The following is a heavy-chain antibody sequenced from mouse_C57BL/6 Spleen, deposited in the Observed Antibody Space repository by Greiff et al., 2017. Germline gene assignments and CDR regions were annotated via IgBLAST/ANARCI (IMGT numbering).Heavy chain of an antibody. V-gene: IGHV1-82*01. CDR1: GYAFSSSW. CDR2: IYPGDGDT. CDR3: ARSGHYGSSSWYFEV. J-gene: IGHJ1*03. D-gene: IGHD1-1*01. Sequence: QVQLQQSGPELVKPGASVKISCKASGYAFSSSWMNWVKQRPGKGLEWIGRIYPGDGDTNYNGKFKGKATLTADKSSSTAYMQLSSLTSEDSAVYFCARSGHYGSSSWYFEVWGTGTTVTVSS.